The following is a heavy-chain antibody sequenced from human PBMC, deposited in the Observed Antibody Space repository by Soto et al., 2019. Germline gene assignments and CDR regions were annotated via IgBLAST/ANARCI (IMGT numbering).Heavy chain of an antibody. V-gene: IGHV4-39*02. CDR3: ATQEVGGSYVYTFDP. CDR2: IYYSGST. J-gene: IGHJ5*02. Sequence: QLQLQESGPGLVKPSEPLSLTCTVSGGSISSSSYYWGWIRQPPGKGLEWIGSIYYSGSTYYNPSLKSRVTISVDTSKNHFSLKLSSVTAADTAVYYCATQEVGGSYVYTFDPWGQGTLVTVSS. CDR1: GGSISSSSYY. D-gene: IGHD1-26*01.